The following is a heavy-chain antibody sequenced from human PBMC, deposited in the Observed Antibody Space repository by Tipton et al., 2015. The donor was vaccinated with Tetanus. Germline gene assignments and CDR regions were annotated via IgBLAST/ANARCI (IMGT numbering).Heavy chain of an antibody. CDR3: ARAPDSWSKIEFYYYYMDV. CDR1: GGSISSSDYY. V-gene: IGHV4-30-4*01. CDR2: IYHTGRT. Sequence: TLSLTCTLSGGSISSSDYYWSWIRQPPGKGPEWIGYIYHTGRTYFNPSLKSRLAMSVDTSKNQFSLKLTSMTAADTAVYYCARAPDSWSKIEFYYYYMDVWGKGTTVTVSS. D-gene: IGHD6-13*01. J-gene: IGHJ6*03.